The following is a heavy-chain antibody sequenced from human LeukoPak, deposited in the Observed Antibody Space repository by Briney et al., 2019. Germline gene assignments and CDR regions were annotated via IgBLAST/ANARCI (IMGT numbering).Heavy chain of an antibody. V-gene: IGHV4-59*12. CDR3: ARDQLYYDFWSGYYGYYYYYMDV. Sequence: SETLPLTCTVSGGSISSYYWSWIRQPPGKGLEWIGYIYYSGSTNYNPSLKSRVTISVDTSKNQFSLKLSSVTAADTAVYYCARDQLYYDFWSGYYGYYYYYMDVWGKGTTVTVSS. CDR2: IYYSGST. CDR1: GGSISSYY. J-gene: IGHJ6*03. D-gene: IGHD3-3*01.